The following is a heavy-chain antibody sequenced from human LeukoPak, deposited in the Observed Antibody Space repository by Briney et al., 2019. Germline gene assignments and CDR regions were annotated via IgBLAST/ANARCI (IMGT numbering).Heavy chain of an antibody. V-gene: IGHV1-69*13. D-gene: IGHD2-2*01. CDR2: IIPIFGTA. CDR3: ARRGRSSSTSWYYYYYMDV. J-gene: IGHJ6*03. CDR1: GGTFSSYA. Sequence: ASVKVSCKASGGTFSSYAISWVRQAPGQGLEWMGGIIPIFGTANYAQKFQGRVTITADESTSTAYMELSSLRSEDTAVYYCARRGRSSSTSWYYYYYMDVWGRGTTVTISS.